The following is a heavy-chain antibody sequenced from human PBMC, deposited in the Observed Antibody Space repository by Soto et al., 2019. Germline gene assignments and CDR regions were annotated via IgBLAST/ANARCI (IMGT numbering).Heavy chain of an antibody. J-gene: IGHJ3*01. D-gene: IGHD6-13*01. CDR1: GFTFSTYA. CDR2: VSDDGTNK. Sequence: PGGSLRLSCAASGFTFSTYALHWVRQAPGKGLEWVAVVSDDGTNKYYADSVKGRFPISRDNSKNTLYLQMVGLRAEDTAVYYCARDFSSSWPYDAFDFSGQGTVGTVSS. CDR3: ARDFSSSWPYDAFDF. V-gene: IGHV3-30-3*01.